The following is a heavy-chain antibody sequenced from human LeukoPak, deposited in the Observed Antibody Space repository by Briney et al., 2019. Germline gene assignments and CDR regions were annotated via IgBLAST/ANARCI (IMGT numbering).Heavy chain of an antibody. CDR2: IYTSGST. V-gene: IGHV4-4*07. J-gene: IGHJ5*02. CDR1: GGSISSYY. D-gene: IGHD3-10*01. Sequence: SETLSLTCTVSGGSISSYYWSRIRQPAGKGLEWIGRIYTSGSTNYNPSLKSRVTMSVDTSKNQFSLKLSSVTAADTAVYYCARTRYGSGSYGWFDPWGQGTLVTVSS. CDR3: ARTRYGSGSYGWFDP.